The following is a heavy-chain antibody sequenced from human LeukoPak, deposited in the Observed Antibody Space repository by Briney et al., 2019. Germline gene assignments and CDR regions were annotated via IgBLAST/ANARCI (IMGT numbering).Heavy chain of an antibody. D-gene: IGHD2-2*01. CDR3: ARDEYCSSTSCSTRPFDY. Sequence: GGSLRLSCAASGFTFSSYSMNWVRQAPGKGPEWVSYISSSSSTIYYADSVKGRFTISRDNAKNSLYLQMNSLRAEDTAVYYCARDEYCSSTSCSTRPFDYWGQGTLVTVSS. CDR1: GFTFSSYS. J-gene: IGHJ4*02. V-gene: IGHV3-48*04. CDR2: ISSSSSTI.